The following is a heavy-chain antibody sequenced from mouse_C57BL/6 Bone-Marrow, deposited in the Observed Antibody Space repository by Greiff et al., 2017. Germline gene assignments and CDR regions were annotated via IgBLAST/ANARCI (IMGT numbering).Heavy chain of an antibody. V-gene: IGHV1-15*01. D-gene: IGHD1-1*01. CDR3: TRERTVGPNYAMDY. CDR2: IDPETGGT. J-gene: IGHJ4*01. CDR1: GYTFTDYE. Sequence: QVQLQQSGAELVRPGASVTLSCKASGYTFTDYEMHWVKQTPVHGLEWIGAIDPETGGTAYNQKFKGKAILTADKSSSTAYMELRSLTSEDSAVYYCTRERTVGPNYAMDYWGQGTSVTVSS.